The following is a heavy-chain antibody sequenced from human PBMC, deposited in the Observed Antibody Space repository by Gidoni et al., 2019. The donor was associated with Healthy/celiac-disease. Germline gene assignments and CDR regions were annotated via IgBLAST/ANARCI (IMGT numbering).Heavy chain of an antibody. J-gene: IGHJ5*02. D-gene: IGHD3-10*01. CDR3: ARERITMVREKAIDWFDP. Sequence: EVQLVESGGGLVQPGGSLRLSCAASGFTFSSYSMNWVRQAPGKGLEWVSYISSSSSTIYYADSVKGRFTISRDNAKNSLYLQMNSLRAEDTAVYYCARERITMVREKAIDWFDPWGQGTLVTVSS. CDR1: GFTFSSYS. CDR2: ISSSSSTI. V-gene: IGHV3-48*04.